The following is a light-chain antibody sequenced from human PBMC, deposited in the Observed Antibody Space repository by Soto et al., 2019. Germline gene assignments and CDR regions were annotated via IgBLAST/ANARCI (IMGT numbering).Light chain of an antibody. V-gene: IGLV2-14*03. Sequence: QSALTQPASVSGSPGQSVTISCTGISRDVGAYNFVSWYQQHPDRAPKLIIFDITDRPSGVSGRFSGSRSGSTASLTISGLQADDAAVYYCSSYASSQNLWVFGGGTELAVL. J-gene: IGLJ3*02. CDR1: SRDVGAYNF. CDR3: SSYASSQNLWV. CDR2: DIT.